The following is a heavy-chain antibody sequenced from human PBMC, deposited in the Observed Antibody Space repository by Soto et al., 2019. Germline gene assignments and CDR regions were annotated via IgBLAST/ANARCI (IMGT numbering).Heavy chain of an antibody. J-gene: IGHJ6*02. V-gene: IGHV4-31*03. Sequence: SETLSLTCTVSGGSISSGGYYWSWIRQHPGKGLEWIGYIYYSGSTYYNPSLKSRVTISVDTSKNQFSLKLSSVTAADTAVYYCARGGFVVVPAAIPGYYYGMDVWRQGTTVTVSS. CDR2: IYYSGST. CDR3: ARGGFVVVPAAIPGYYYGMDV. CDR1: GGSISSGGYY. D-gene: IGHD2-2*02.